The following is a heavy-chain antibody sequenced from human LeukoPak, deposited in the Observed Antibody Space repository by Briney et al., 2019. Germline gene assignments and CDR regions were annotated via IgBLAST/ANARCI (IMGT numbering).Heavy chain of an antibody. CDR1: GFTFSSDW. CDR3: AREAYCGTDCYYYSDF. CDR2: INSDGSST. D-gene: IGHD2-21*02. Sequence: PGGSLRLSCAASGFTFSSDWMHWVRQAPGKGLVWVSRINSDGSSTSYADSVKGRFTISRDNAKNTVYLQMNSLRAEDTAVYYCAREAYCGTDCYYYSDFWGQGTLVTVSS. J-gene: IGHJ4*02. V-gene: IGHV3-74*01.